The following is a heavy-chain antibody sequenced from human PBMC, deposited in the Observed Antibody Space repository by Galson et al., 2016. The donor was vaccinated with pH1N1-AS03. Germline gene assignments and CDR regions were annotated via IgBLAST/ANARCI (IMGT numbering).Heavy chain of an antibody. V-gene: IGHV3-66*01. Sequence: SLRLSCAASGFTVSSSHMNWVRQAPGKGLEWVSIIYSGGTTYYADSVKGRCIVSRDNSKNTLYLQMNSLRAEDTAVYFWVRDCRWGGNCGYWGQGTLVTVSS. CDR1: GFTVSSSH. CDR2: IYSGGTT. D-gene: IGHD2-21*01. CDR3: VRDCRWGGNCGY. J-gene: IGHJ4*02.